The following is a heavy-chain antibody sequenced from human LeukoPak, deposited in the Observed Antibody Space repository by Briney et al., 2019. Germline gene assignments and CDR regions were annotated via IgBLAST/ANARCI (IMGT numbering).Heavy chain of an antibody. CDR3: AKSGSRDWDYFEF. CDR1: GFTFSSFA. J-gene: IGHJ4*02. V-gene: IGHV3-23*01. Sequence: GGSLRLSCAASGFTFSSFALNWVRQAPGKGVEWVSTISGDGGATHYADSVKGRFTISRANSKNTLFLQMNSLRAEDTAVYYCAKSGSRDWDYFEFWGQGTLVTASS. D-gene: IGHD6-19*01. CDR2: ISGDGGAT.